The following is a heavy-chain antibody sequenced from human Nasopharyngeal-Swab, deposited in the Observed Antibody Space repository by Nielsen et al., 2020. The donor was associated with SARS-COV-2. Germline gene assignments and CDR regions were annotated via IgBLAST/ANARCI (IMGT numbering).Heavy chain of an antibody. V-gene: IGHV3-21*01. CDR1: GFTFNSYD. J-gene: IGHJ4*02. D-gene: IGHD4-11*01. Sequence: GESLKISCAASGFTFNSYDMNWVRQAPGKGLEWVSSISSDSSYIYYAASVKGRFTISRDNARNSLYLQMKSLRLEDTAVYFCARDWGQGMTTVSKGYDYWGQGTLVTVSS. CDR2: ISSDSSYI. CDR3: ARDWGQGMTTVSKGYDY.